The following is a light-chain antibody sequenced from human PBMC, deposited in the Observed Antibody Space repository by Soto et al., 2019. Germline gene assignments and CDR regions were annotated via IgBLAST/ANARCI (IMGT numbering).Light chain of an antibody. J-gene: IGKJ5*01. CDR2: RAS. V-gene: IGKV4-1*01. CDR3: QQYTGPPTT. CDR1: QSVLYSSNNKNY. Sequence: DIVMTQSPDSLAVALGERATINCKSSQSVLYSSNNKNYLAWYQQKPGQPPKLLFYRASTRESGVPDRFFGSGSGTDFTLTITRLEPEDSAVYFCQQYTGPPTTFGQGTRLEIK.